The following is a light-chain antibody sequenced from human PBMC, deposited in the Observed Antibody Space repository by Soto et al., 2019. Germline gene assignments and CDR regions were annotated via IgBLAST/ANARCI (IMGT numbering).Light chain of an antibody. CDR1: SSDVGGYNY. V-gene: IGLV2-14*03. Sequence: QSALSQPASMSGSPGQSITISCTGTSSDVGGYNYVSWYRQYPGKAPKLIIYDVNNRPSEVSNRFSGSKSGNTASLTISGLQAEDEADDYCSSHSSSSTLVVFGGGTKVTVL. CDR2: DVN. CDR3: SSHSSSSTLVV. J-gene: IGLJ2*01.